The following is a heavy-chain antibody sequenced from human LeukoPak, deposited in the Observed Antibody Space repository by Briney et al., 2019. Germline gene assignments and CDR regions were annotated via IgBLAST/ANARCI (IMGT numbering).Heavy chain of an antibody. CDR1: GYTFTGYY. J-gene: IGHJ6*02. V-gene: IGHV1-2*04. D-gene: IGHD3-10*01. Sequence: ASVKVSCKASGYTFTGYYMHWVRQAPGQGLEWVGWINPDSGGTNYAQKFQGWVTMTRDTSISTAYMELSRLRSDDTAVYYCARGMDYYGSGSYEYYYYGMDVWGQGTTVTVSS. CDR3: ARGMDYYGSGSYEYYYYGMDV. CDR2: INPDSGGT.